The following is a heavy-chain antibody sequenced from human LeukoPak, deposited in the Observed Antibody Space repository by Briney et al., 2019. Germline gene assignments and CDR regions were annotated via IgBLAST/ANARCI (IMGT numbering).Heavy chain of an antibody. CDR3: ARMAQNSYIRGRPIDY. J-gene: IGHJ4*02. V-gene: IGHV4-59*01. D-gene: IGHD3-16*01. CDR2: IYYSGIT. CDR1: GDSITSFY. Sequence: SETLSLTCTVSGDSITSFYWTWIRQPPGKRLECIGYIYYSGITRYNPSLKSRVTMSADTSKNQFSLKLSSMTAEDTAVYYCARMAQNSYIRGRPIDYWGQGTLVTVSS.